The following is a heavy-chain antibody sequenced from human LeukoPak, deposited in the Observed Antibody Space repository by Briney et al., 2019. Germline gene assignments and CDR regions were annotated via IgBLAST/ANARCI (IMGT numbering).Heavy chain of an antibody. CDR2: ISSSSSSYI. D-gene: IGHD1-26*01. J-gene: IGHJ5*02. CDR3: ARGFSGTKFDP. Sequence: GGSLRLSCAASGFTFSSYSMNWVRQAPGKGLEWVSSISSSSSSYIYYADSVKGRFTISRDNAKNSLYLQMNSLRAEDTAVYYCARGFSGTKFDPWGQGTLVTVSS. CDR1: GFTFSSYS. V-gene: IGHV3-21*01.